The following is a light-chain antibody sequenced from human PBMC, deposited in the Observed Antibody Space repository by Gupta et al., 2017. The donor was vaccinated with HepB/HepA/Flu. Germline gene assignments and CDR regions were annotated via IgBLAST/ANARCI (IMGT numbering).Light chain of an antibody. CDR1: SLRSYY. V-gene: IGLV3-19*01. Sequence: SSELTQAPAVSVALGQTVRITCQGDSLRSYYASWYQQKPGQAPVLVIYGKNNRPSGIPDRFSGSSSGNTASLTITGAQAEDEADYYCNSRDSSGNHTNWVFGGGTKLTVL. CDR2: GKN. CDR3: NSRDSSGNHTNWV. J-gene: IGLJ3*02.